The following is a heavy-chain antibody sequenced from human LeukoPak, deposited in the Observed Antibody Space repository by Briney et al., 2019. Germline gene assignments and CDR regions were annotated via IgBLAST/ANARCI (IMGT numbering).Heavy chain of an antibody. V-gene: IGHV1-69*13. D-gene: IGHD3-3*01. CDR1: GGTFSSYA. CDR3: ARDQGGVRFLEWLSLTSYYYYGMDV. Sequence: SVKVSCKASGGTFSSYAISRVRQAPGQGLEWMGGIIPIFGTANYAQKFQGRVTITADESTSTAYMELSSLRSEDTAVYYCARDQGGVRFLEWLSLTSYYYYGMDVWGQGTTVTVSS. J-gene: IGHJ6*02. CDR2: IIPIFGTA.